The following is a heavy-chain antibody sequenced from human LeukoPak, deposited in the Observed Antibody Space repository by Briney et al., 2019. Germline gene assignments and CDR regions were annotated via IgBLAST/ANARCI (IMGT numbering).Heavy chain of an antibody. CDR3: ARVGYYYESSSYSGAFDI. J-gene: IGHJ3*02. Sequence: PGGSLRLSCAASGFTFDDYGMSWVRQVPGKGLEWVSGINWDGTSTGYADSVKGRFTISRDNAKNSLYLQMNSLRAEDTALYYCARVGYYYESSSYSGAFDIWGQGAMVIVSS. V-gene: IGHV3-20*04. CDR2: INWDGTST. D-gene: IGHD3-22*01. CDR1: GFTFDDYG.